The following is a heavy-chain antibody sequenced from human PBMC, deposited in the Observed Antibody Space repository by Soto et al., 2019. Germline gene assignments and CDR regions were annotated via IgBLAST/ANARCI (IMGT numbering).Heavy chain of an antibody. D-gene: IGHD5-18*01. CDR3: ARDVPRIQKDNWFDP. Sequence: SHPLPLSGTGSGCYISGYYWSWIRQNPGKGLEWIGYIYYSGSTNYNPPLKSRVTMSVDTSKNQFSLKLSSVTAADTAVYFCARDVPRIQKDNWFDPWGQGTLVSVST. J-gene: IGHJ5*02. V-gene: IGHV4-59*12. CDR1: GCYISGYY. CDR2: IYYSGST.